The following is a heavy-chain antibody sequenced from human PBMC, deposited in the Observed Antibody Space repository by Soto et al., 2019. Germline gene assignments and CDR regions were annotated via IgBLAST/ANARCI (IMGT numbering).Heavy chain of an antibody. Sequence: QVQLVQSGAEVKKPGSSVKVSCKASGGTFSSYAISWVRQAPGQGLEWMGGIIPIFGTANYAQKFQGRVTITADESTSTAYMERSSLRSEDTAVYYCASDYYDSSGYYQYLDYWGQGTLVTVSS. V-gene: IGHV1-69*01. J-gene: IGHJ4*02. D-gene: IGHD3-22*01. CDR2: IIPIFGTA. CDR3: ASDYYDSSGYYQYLDY. CDR1: GGTFSSYA.